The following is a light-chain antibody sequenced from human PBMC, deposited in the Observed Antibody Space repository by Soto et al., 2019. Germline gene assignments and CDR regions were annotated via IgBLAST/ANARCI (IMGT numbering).Light chain of an antibody. Sequence: DIPMTQSPSSLSASVGDRVTITCRASQSIRSYLNWYQQKPGKAPKLLIYATSSLQSGVPSRFSGSGSGTDFTITISSLQPEDFATYYCQQSDSTGTWTFGQGTKVE. CDR2: ATS. J-gene: IGKJ1*01. CDR1: QSIRSY. CDR3: QQSDSTGTWT. V-gene: IGKV1-39*01.